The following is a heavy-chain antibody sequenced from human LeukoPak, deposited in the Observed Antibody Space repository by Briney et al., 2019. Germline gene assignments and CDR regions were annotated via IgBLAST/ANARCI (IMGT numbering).Heavy chain of an antibody. V-gene: IGHV3-23*01. J-gene: IGHJ4*02. CDR2: FGGGGGPT. CDR3: AKDRRQLANFDY. D-gene: IGHD6-13*01. Sequence: RPGGSLRLSCVASGFTFSSYGMSWVRQAPGKGLEWVSGFGGGGGPTYYADSVKGRFTISRDDSKNTLYLQMNSLRADDTAVYYCAKDRRQLANFDYWGQGTLVTVSS. CDR1: GFTFSSYG.